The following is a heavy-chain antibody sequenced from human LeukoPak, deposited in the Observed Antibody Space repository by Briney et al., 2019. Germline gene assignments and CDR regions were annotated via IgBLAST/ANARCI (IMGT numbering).Heavy chain of an antibody. CDR1: GFTFRNYA. D-gene: IGHD2-15*01. J-gene: IGHJ3*02. CDR2: ISGSDGNT. CDR3: AKGRDCSGGSCYRGFDI. V-gene: IGHV3-23*01. Sequence: GGSLRLSCAASGFTFRNYAMTWVRQAPGKGLEWVSSISGSDGNTYHADSVKGRFAISRDNSENTVYLQMNSLRAEDTAVYYCAKGRDCSGGSCYRGFDIWGQGTMVTVSS.